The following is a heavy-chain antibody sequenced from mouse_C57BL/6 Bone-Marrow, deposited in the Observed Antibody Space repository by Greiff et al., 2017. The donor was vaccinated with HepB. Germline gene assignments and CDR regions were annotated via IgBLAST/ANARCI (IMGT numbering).Heavy chain of an antibody. CDR1: GYTFTSYW. V-gene: IGHV1-59*01. J-gene: IGHJ2*01. CDR3: ARRGGVDY. CDR2: IDPSDSYT. Sequence: QVQLQQPGAELVRPGTSVKLSCKASGYTFTSYWMHWVKQRPGQGLEWIGVIDPSDSYTNYNQKFKGKATLTVDTSSSTAYMQLSSLTSEDSAVYYCARRGGVDYWGQGTTLTVSS.